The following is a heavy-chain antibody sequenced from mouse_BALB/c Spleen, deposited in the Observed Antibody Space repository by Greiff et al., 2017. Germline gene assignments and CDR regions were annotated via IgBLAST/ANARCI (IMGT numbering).Heavy chain of an antibody. CDR1: GYTFTSYW. CDR2: INPSTGYT. Sequence: AQLQQSGAELAKPGASVKMSCKASGYTFTSYWMHWVKQRPGQGLEWIGYINPSTGYTEYNQKFKDKATLTADKSSSTAYMQLSSLTSEDSAVYYCARGGNYVGTWFAYWGQGTLVTVSA. J-gene: IGHJ3*01. D-gene: IGHD2-1*01. CDR3: ARGGNYVGTWFAY. V-gene: IGHV1-7*01.